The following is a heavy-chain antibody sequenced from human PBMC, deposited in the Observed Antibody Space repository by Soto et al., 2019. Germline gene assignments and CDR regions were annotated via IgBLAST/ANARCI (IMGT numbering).Heavy chain of an antibody. V-gene: IGHV1-3*01. CDR3: ARDKGPYGDSWGGAFDI. J-gene: IGHJ3*02. CDR2: INAGNGNT. D-gene: IGHD4-17*01. CDR1: GYTFTSYA. Sequence: ASVKVSCKASGYTFTSYAMHWVRQAPGQRLEWMGWINAGNGNTKYSQKFQGRVTITRDTSASTAYMELSSLRSEDTAVYYCARDKGPYGDSWGGAFDIWGQGTMVTVSS.